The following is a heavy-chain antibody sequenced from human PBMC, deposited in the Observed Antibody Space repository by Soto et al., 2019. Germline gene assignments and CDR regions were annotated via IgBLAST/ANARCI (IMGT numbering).Heavy chain of an antibody. CDR3: ARLDCSGGSCYVQFDY. Sequence: EVQLVESGGGLVQPGGSLRLSCAASGFTFSSYSMNWVRQAPGKGLEWVSYISSSSSTIYYADSVKGRFTISRDNAKNSLYLQMKSLRDEDTAVDYCARLDCSGGSCYVQFDYWGQGTLVTVSS. CDR1: GFTFSSYS. V-gene: IGHV3-48*02. D-gene: IGHD2-15*01. J-gene: IGHJ4*02. CDR2: ISSSSSTI.